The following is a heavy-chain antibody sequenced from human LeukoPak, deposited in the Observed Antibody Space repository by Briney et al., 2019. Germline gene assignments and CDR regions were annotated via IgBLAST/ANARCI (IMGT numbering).Heavy chain of an antibody. CDR2: IYSGGST. V-gene: IGHV3-53*01. Sequence: PGGSLRLSCAASGFTFSSYSMNWVRQAPGKGLEWVSVIYSGGSTYYADSVKGRFTISRDNSKNTLYLQMNSLRAEDTAVYYCARDGYSSSWYPGDYWGQGTLVTVSS. D-gene: IGHD6-13*01. J-gene: IGHJ4*02. CDR3: ARDGYSSSWYPGDY. CDR1: GFTFSSYS.